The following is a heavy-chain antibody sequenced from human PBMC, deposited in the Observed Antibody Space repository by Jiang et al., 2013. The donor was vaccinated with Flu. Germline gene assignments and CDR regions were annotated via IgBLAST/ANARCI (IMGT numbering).Heavy chain of an antibody. D-gene: IGHD5-12*01. V-gene: IGHV4-39*07. J-gene: IGHJ4*02. CDR3: ARAQKYSGFELPFFDY. CDR2: IYYSGST. CDR1: GGSVTSDTYY. Sequence: LLKPSETVSLTCTVSGGSVTSDTYYWVWIRQPPGKGLEWIGSIYYSGSTYYNPSLKSRVTILVDTSKNQFSLKLRSVTAADTAVYFCARAQKYSGFELPFFDYWGQGTLVTVSS.